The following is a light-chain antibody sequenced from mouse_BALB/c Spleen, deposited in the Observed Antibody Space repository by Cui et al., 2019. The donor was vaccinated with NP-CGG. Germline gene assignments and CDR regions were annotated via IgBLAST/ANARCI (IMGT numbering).Light chain of an antibody. CDR2: GTN. V-gene: IGLV1*01. CDR1: TGAVTTSNY. J-gene: IGLJ1*01. Sequence: QAVVTQESALTTSPGETVTLTCRSSTGAVTTSNYANRVQEKPDHLFTGLIGGTNNRAPGVPARFSGSLIGDKAALTITGAQTEDEAIYFCALWYSNHWVFGGGTKLTVV. CDR3: ALWYSNHWV.